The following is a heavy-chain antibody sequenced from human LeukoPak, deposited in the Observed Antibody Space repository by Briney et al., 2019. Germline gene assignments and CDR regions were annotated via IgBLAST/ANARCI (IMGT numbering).Heavy chain of an antibody. Sequence: GGSLRLSCAASGFTFRSYAMNWVRQPPGKGLEWVSVISTGGDITYYADSVKGRFTISIDNSKITLYLQMNSLRAEGTAVYYCANDLDFWGQGTLVTVSS. CDR1: GFTFRSYA. D-gene: IGHD3-3*01. J-gene: IGHJ4*02. CDR3: ANDLDF. CDR2: ISTGGDIT. V-gene: IGHV3-23*01.